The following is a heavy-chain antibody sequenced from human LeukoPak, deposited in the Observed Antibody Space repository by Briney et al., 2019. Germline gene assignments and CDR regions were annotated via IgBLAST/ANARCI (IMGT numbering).Heavy chain of an antibody. D-gene: IGHD2-2*03. CDR2: IRYDGSNK. CDR1: GFTFSSYG. J-gene: IGHJ3*02. V-gene: IGHV3-30*02. Sequence: GGSLRLSCAASGFTFSSYGMHWVRQAPGKGLEWVAFIRYDGSNKYYADSVKGRFTISRDNSKNTLYLQMNSLRAEDTAVYYCANGYCSSTSCYPHNRDAFDIWGQGTMVTVSS. CDR3: ANGYCSSTSCYPHNRDAFDI.